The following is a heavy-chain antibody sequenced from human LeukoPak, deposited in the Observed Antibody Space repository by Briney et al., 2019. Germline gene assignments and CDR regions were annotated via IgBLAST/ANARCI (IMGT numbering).Heavy chain of an antibody. CDR3: ARAADFWSGRSFDY. CDR2: IYYSGST. D-gene: IGHD3-3*01. CDR1: GGSISSSSYY. Sequence: SETLSLTCTVSGGSISSSSYYWGWIRQPPGKGLEWIGSIYYSGSTYYNPSLKSRVTISVDTSKNQFSLKLSSVTAADTAVYYCARAADFWSGRSFDYWGQGTLVTVSS. J-gene: IGHJ4*02. V-gene: IGHV4-39*07.